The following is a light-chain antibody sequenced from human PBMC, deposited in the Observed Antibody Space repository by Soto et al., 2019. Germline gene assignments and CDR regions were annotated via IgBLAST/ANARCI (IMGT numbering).Light chain of an antibody. CDR3: GTWDSSLSGGNWV. CDR2: EGS. V-gene: IGLV2-14*02. J-gene: IGLJ3*02. Sequence: QSVLTQSASVSGSPGQSITISCTGTSSDVGSYNLVSWYQHHPGKAPKLMIYEGSKRPSGVPDRFSASKSGTSATLGITGLQTGDEADYYCGTWDSSLSGGNWVFGGGTKLTVL. CDR1: SSDVGSYNL.